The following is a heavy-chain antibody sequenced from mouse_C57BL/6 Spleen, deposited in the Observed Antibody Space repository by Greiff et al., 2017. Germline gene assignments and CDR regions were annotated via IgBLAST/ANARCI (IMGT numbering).Heavy chain of an antibody. V-gene: IGHV1-18*01. J-gene: IGHJ4*01. CDR1: GYTFTDYN. D-gene: IGHD1-1*01. CDR3: ARERNGGNYYGSSPMDY. CDR2: INPNNGGT. Sequence: VQLQQSGPELVKPGASVKIPCKASGYTFTDYNLDWVKQSHGKSLEWIGDINPNNGGTIYNQKFKGKATLTVDKSSSTAYMELRSLTSEDTAVYYCARERNGGNYYGSSPMDYWGQGTSVTVSS.